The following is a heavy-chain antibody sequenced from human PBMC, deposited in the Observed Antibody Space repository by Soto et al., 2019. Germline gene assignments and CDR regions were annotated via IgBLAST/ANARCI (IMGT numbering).Heavy chain of an antibody. J-gene: IGHJ5*02. CDR3: ATSRQLWLFDP. Sequence: GGALRLSFAASGFTFRSYSMKLVRQAPGKGLEWVSSISSSSSYIYYADSVKGRFTISRDNAKNSLYLQMNSLRAEDTAVYYCATSRQLWLFDPWGQGTLVTVSS. D-gene: IGHD5-18*01. V-gene: IGHV3-21*01. CDR1: GFTFRSYS. CDR2: ISSSSSYI.